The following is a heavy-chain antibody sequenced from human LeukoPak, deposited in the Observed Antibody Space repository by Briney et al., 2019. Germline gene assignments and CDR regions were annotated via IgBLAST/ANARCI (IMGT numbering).Heavy chain of an antibody. Sequence: GGSLRLSCAASGFTFSSYAMSWVRQAPGKGLEWVSAISGSGGSTYYADPVKGRFTISRDNSKNTLYLQMNSLRAEDTAVYYCAKGGYSYGYFDYWGQGTLVTVSS. CDR2: ISGSGGST. V-gene: IGHV3-23*01. D-gene: IGHD5-18*01. J-gene: IGHJ4*02. CDR3: AKGGYSYGYFDY. CDR1: GFTFSSYA.